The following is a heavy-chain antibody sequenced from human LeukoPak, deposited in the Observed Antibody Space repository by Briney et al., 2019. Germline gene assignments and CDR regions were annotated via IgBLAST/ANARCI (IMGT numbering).Heavy chain of an antibody. V-gene: IGHV1-2*02. J-gene: IGHJ3*02. Sequence: ASVKVSCKASGYTFIGYYMHWVRQAPGQGLEWMGWINPNSGGTSYAQKFQGRVTMTTDTSTSTAYMELRSLKSDDTAVYYCASLKNYYDSSGYLVTDAFDIWGQGTMVTVSS. CDR3: ASLKNYYDSSGYLVTDAFDI. CDR2: INPNSGGT. CDR1: GYTFIGYY. D-gene: IGHD3-22*01.